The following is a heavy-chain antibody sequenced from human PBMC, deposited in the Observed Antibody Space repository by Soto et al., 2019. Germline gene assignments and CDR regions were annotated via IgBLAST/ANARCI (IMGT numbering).Heavy chain of an antibody. CDR1: GFTFISYW. D-gene: IGHD5-12*01. Sequence: TGGSLRLSCAASGFTFISYWMHWVRQAPGKGLVWVSRINSDGSSTSYADSVKGRFTISRDNAKNTLYLQMNSLRAEDTAVYYCARDFSRREMATRTPGYWGQGTLVTVSS. J-gene: IGHJ4*02. CDR2: INSDGSST. V-gene: IGHV3-74*01. CDR3: ARDFSRREMATRTPGY.